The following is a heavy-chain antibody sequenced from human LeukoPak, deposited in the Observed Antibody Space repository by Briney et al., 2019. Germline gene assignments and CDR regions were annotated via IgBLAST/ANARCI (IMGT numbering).Heavy chain of an antibody. CDR2: IYYSGST. V-gene: IGHV4-39*02. J-gene: IGHJ6*02. Sequence: SETLSLTCIVSGGSISSISSNNYHWGWIRQPPGKGLEWIGSIYYSGSTYYNPSLKSRVTISVDTSKNQFSLKLSSVTAADTALYYCAREMGVVTAHGIDVWGQGTTVTASS. CDR3: AREMGVVTAHGIDV. D-gene: IGHD4-23*01. CDR1: GGSISSISSNNYH.